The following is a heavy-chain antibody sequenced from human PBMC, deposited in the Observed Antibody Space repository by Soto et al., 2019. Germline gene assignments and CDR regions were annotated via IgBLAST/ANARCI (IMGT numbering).Heavy chain of an antibody. Sequence: PXGSLRLSCAASGXTFSSYCMHWVRQAPGKGLEWVAVISYDGSNKYYADSVKGRFTISRDNSNNTLYLQMNSLRAEDTAVYYCAKSRALLADAFDIWGQGTMVTVS. D-gene: IGHD3-10*01. CDR2: ISYDGSNK. CDR1: GXTFSSYC. V-gene: IGHV3-30*18. CDR3: AKSRALLADAFDI. J-gene: IGHJ3*02.